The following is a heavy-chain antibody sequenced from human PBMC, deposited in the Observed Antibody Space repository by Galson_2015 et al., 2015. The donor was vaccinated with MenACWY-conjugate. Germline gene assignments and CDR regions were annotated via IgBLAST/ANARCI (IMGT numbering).Heavy chain of an antibody. J-gene: IGHJ4*02. D-gene: IGHD5-18*01. CDR3: ARLPTWGSSYGYFDY. CDR1: GASISSHH. Sequence: ETLSLTCTVSGASISSHHWSWFRQPPGKGLEWIAYIRDTGSLKDNPSLKSRVTMSADKSNNQFSLRLMSVTAADTAVYYCARLPTWGSSYGYFDYWGQGILVAVSS. CDR2: IRDTGSL. V-gene: IGHV4-59*08.